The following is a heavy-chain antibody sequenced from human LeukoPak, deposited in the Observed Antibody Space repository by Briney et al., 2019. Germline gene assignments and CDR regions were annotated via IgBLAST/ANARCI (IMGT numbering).Heavy chain of an antibody. V-gene: IGHV3-30*04. J-gene: IGHJ6*03. CDR3: SKGAPILRGDMDV. CDR1: GFTFSSYA. D-gene: IGHD3-10*01. Sequence: GRSLRLSCAASGFTFSSYAMHWVRQAPGKGLEWVAVISYDGSNKYYADSVKGRFTVSRDNSKNTVFLAMNSLRIEDAALYFCSKGAPILRGDMDVWGTGTTVTISS. CDR2: ISYDGSNK.